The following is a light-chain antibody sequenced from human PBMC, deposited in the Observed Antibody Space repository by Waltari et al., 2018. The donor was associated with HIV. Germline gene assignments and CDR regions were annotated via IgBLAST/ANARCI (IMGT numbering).Light chain of an antibody. CDR1: QGISTW. CDR2: AAS. V-gene: IGKV1D-12*01. Sequence: DIQMTQSPSSVSASVGDRVTITCRASQGISTWLDWYQQKPGKAPNLLIYAASSLQSGVPSRFSVSRSGTDFTLTSSSLQPEDFATYYCQQTNSFPRTFGPGTKVDIK. J-gene: IGKJ3*01. CDR3: QQTNSFPRT.